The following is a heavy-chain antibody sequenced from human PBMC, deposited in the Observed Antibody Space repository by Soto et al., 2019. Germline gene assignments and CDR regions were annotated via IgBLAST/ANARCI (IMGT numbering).Heavy chain of an antibody. CDR3: ARGFYDILTGYSFAY. Sequence: ASVKVSCKASGYTFTSYYMHWVRQAPGQGLEWMGIINPSGGSTSYAQKFQGRATMTRDTSTRTGYMELSSLRSEDTAVYYCARGFYDILTGYSFAYWGQGTLVTVS. D-gene: IGHD3-9*01. CDR2: INPSGGST. CDR1: GYTFTSYY. J-gene: IGHJ4*02. V-gene: IGHV1-46*01.